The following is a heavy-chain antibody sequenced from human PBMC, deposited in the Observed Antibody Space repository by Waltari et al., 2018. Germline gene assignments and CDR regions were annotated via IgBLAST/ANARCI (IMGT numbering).Heavy chain of an antibody. V-gene: IGHV3-23*01. CDR3: ANLGGYSYGIDY. J-gene: IGHJ4*02. D-gene: IGHD5-18*01. Sequence: EVQLLESGGGLVQPGGSLRLSCAASGFTFRSYAMSWVRQAPGKGLEWVSAISGSGGSTYYADSVKGRFTISRDNSKNTLYLQMNSLRAEDTAVYYCANLGGYSYGIDYWGQGTLVTVSS. CDR1: GFTFRSYA. CDR2: ISGSGGST.